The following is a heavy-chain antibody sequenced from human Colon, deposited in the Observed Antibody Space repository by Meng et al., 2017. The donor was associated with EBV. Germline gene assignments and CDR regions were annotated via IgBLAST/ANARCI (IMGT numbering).Heavy chain of an antibody. CDR3: ARHFINWFDP. V-gene: IGHV4-59*08. CDR1: GGSNGSYY. J-gene: IGHJ5*02. Sequence: QVPLREPGPGPVDLSEALPLPCTSSGGSNGSYYWSWIRQPPGKGLEWIGYIYHSGSTNYNPSLKSRVTISVDTSKNQFSLKLSSVTAADTAVYYCARHFINWFDPWGQGTLVTVSS. CDR2: IYHSGST.